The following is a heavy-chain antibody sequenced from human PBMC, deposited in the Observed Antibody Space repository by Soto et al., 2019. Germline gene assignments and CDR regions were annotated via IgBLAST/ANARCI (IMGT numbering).Heavy chain of an antibody. V-gene: IGHV2-5*02. Sequence: QITLKESGPTLVKPTQTLTLTCTFSGFSLSTSGVGVGWIRQPPGKALEWLALIYWDDDKRYSPSLKSRLTITKDTSKNQVVLTMTNTDPVDTATYYCAHSQIEDYSSSATNFDYWGQGTLVTVSS. D-gene: IGHD6-6*01. CDR3: AHSQIEDYSSSATNFDY. J-gene: IGHJ4*02. CDR1: GFSLSTSGVG. CDR2: IYWDDDK.